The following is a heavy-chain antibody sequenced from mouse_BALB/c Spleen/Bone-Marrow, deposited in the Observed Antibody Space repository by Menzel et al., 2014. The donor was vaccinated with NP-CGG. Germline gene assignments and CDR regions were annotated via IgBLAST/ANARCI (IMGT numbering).Heavy chain of an antibody. CDR3: ARQNGNYGYYYAMDY. D-gene: IGHD2-1*01. J-gene: IGHJ4*01. Sequence: EVQRVESGGGLVKPGGSLKLSCAASGFTFSSYGMSWVRQTPEKRLEWVATISGGGXYTYYPDSVKGRFTISRDNAKNNLYMQMSSLRSEDTALYYCARQNGNYGYYYAMDYWGQGTSVTASS. V-gene: IGHV5-9-2*01. CDR2: ISGGGXYT. CDR1: GFTFSSYG.